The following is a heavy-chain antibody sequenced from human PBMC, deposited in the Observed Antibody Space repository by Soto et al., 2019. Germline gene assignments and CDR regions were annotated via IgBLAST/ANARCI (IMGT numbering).Heavy chain of an antibody. D-gene: IGHD3-22*01. CDR3: TRKADYYDSSGYYFSKAFAI. J-gene: IGHJ3*02. Sequence: GGSLRLSCAASGFTFSNAWMSWVRQAPGKGLEWVGRIKSKTDGGATDYAASVRGRFTISRDDSKSIAYLQMNSLKTDDTAVYYCTRKADYYDSSGYYFSKAFAIWGQGTMVTVSS. CDR1: GFTFSNAW. V-gene: IGHV3-15*01. CDR2: IKSKTDGGAT.